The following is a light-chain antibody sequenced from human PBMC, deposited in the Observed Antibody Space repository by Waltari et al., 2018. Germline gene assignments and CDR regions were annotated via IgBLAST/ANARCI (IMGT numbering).Light chain of an antibody. V-gene: IGLV2-23*01. J-gene: IGLJ1*01. CDR3: CSYAGSNTFV. CDR2: EGT. CDR1: SSDVGGYHL. Sequence: QSALTQPASVSGSPGQSITISCTGTSSDVGGYHLVPWYQNHPGRAPQLMVYEGTKRPAGVSNRFSGSKSGNTASLTISGLQAEDEADYYCCSYAGSNTFVFGIGTKVTVI.